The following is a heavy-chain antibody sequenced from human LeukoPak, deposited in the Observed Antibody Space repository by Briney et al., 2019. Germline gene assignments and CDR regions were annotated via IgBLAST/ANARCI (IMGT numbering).Heavy chain of an antibody. CDR2: IYCSGST. D-gene: IGHD6-13*01. J-gene: IGHJ4*02. V-gene: IGHV4-59*08. CDR1: GGSISSYY. Sequence: PSETLSLTCTVSGGSISSYYWSWIRRPPGKGLEWIGYIYCSGSTNYNPSLKSRVTISVDTSKNQFSLKLSSVTAADTAVYYCARHRFAGYSSSSSGRRYFDYWGQGTLVTVSS. CDR3: ARHRFAGYSSSSSGRRYFDY.